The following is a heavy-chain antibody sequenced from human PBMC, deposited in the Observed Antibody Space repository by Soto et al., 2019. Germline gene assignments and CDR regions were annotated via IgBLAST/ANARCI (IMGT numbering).Heavy chain of an antibody. CDR1: GGSISSGGYY. CDR2: IYYSGST. CDR3: ARPDCSGGSCYSGRGYYYGMAV. V-gene: IGHV4-31*03. D-gene: IGHD2-15*01. Sequence: SETLSLTCTVSGGSISSGGYYWSWIRQHPGKGLEWIGYIYYSGSTYYKPSLKSRVTISVDTSKNQFSLKLSSVTAADTAVYYCARPDCSGGSCYSGRGYYYGMAVWGQGTTVTVSS. J-gene: IGHJ6*02.